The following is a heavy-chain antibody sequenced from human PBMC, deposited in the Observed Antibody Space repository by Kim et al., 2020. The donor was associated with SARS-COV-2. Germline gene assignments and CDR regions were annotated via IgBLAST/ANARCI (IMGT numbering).Heavy chain of an antibody. J-gene: IGHJ4*02. V-gene: IGHV3-74*03. Sequence: YAESVKRRFTITRDNDKNTLYLQMNSLRAEDTAVYYCASRRYTGTYSYCDYWGEGTLVTVSS. D-gene: IGHD1-26*01. CDR3: ASRRYTGTYSYCDY.